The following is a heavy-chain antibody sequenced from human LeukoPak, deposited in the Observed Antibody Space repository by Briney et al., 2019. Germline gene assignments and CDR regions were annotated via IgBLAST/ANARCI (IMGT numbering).Heavy chain of an antibody. D-gene: IGHD3-22*01. V-gene: IGHV4-59*08. CDR2: IYDSGST. Sequence: SETLSLTCTVSGGSISSYYWSWIRQPPGKGLEWIGYIYDSGSTNHNPSLKRRVTISVDTSKNQFSLKLSSVTAADTAVYYCARLEKQYYYDSSGYLDYWGQGTLVTVSS. CDR3: ARLEKQYYYDSSGYLDY. J-gene: IGHJ4*02. CDR1: GGSISSYY.